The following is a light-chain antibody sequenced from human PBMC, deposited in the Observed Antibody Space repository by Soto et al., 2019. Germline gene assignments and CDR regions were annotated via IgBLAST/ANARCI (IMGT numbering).Light chain of an antibody. Sequence: DIQMTQSPSSLSASVGDRVTITCQASQDIDKYLNWYQQKPGKAPKLLIYDASNLETGVPSRFSGSGSGTDFTFTISSLQPEDIATYYCQQYVNLLTFGGGNKVDIK. CDR1: QDIDKY. V-gene: IGKV1-33*01. J-gene: IGKJ4*01. CDR3: QQYVNLLT. CDR2: DAS.